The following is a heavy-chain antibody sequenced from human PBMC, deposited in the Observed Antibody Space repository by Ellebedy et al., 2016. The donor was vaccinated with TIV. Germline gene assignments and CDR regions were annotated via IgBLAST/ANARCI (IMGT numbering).Heavy chain of an antibody. J-gene: IGHJ4*02. D-gene: IGHD6-13*01. V-gene: IGHV3-11*01. CDR2: ISYSGDLM. CDR1: GFTFSGYY. CDR3: VRDGLFSTSWYDFDY. Sequence: GESLKISCAASGFTFSGYYMSWFRQAPGKGPEWVSYISYSGDLMYYADSVKGRFTTSRDNAENSLYLQMNTLRADDTARYYCVRDGLFSTSWYDFDYWGQGALVAVSS.